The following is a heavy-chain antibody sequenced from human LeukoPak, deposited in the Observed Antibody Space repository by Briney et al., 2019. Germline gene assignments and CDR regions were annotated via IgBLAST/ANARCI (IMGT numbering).Heavy chain of an antibody. V-gene: IGHV4-4*07. CDR3: ARTGDGYNYYNYYYMDV. Sequence: PSETLSLTCTVSGGSISSYYWSWIRQPAGKGLEWIGRIYTSGSTNYNPSLKSRVTMSVDTTNNQFSLKLSSVTAADTAIYYCARTGDGYNYYNYYYMDVWGKGTSVTVSS. J-gene: IGHJ6*03. CDR1: GGSISSYY. CDR2: IYTSGST. D-gene: IGHD5-24*01.